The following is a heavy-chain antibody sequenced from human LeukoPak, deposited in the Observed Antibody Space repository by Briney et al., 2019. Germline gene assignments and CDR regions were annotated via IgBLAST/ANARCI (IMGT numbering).Heavy chain of an antibody. CDR2: INPSGGST. D-gene: IGHD3-22*01. CDR3: ARSDYYDSSGYLPRSPFDY. V-gene: IGHV1-46*01. CDR1: GYTFTSYY. Sequence: ASVKVSCTASGYTFTSYYMHWVRQAPGQGLEWMGIINPSGGSTSYAQKFQGRVTMTRDTSTSTVYMELSSLRSEDTAVYYCARSDYYDSSGYLPRSPFDYWGQGTLVTVSS. J-gene: IGHJ4*02.